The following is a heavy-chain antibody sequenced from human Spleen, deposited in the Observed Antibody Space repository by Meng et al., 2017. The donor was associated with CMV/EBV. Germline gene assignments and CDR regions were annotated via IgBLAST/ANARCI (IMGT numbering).Heavy chain of an antibody. D-gene: IGHD4-11*01. CDR3: AVRGRDTVTSDY. CDR2: IIPILGIA. Sequence: CKASGGTFSSYTISWVRQAPGQGLEWMGRIIPILGIANYAQKFQGRVTITADKSTSTAYMELSSLRSEDTAVYYCAVRGRDTVTSDYWGQGTLVTVSS. CDR1: GGTFSSYT. J-gene: IGHJ4*02. V-gene: IGHV1-69*02.